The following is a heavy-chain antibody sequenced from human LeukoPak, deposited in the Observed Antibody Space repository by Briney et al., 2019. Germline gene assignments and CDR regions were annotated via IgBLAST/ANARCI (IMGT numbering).Heavy chain of an antibody. CDR2: IFYSGAT. J-gene: IGHJ4*02. CDR3: ARARTITGYFDY. V-gene: IGHV4-39*07. CDR1: GDSISSNNYY. D-gene: IGHD5-24*01. Sequence: PSETLSLTCTVSGDSISSNNYYWGWIRQPPGKGLEWIGSIFYSGATYFNPSLKSRVTISVDTSKNQFSLKLSSVTAADTAVYYCARARTITGYFDYWGQGTLVTVSS.